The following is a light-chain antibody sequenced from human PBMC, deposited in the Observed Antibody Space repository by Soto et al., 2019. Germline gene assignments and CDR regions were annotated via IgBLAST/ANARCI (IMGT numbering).Light chain of an antibody. CDR1: SGHSSYA. Sequence: QSVLTQSPSASASLGASVKLTCTLSSGHSSYAIAWHQQQPEKGPRYLMKLNSDDSHSKGDGIPDRFSGSSSGAERYLTISSLQSEDEADYYCQTWGTGIQVVFGGGTQLTVL. CDR2: LNSDDSH. CDR3: QTWGTGIQVV. J-gene: IGLJ2*01. V-gene: IGLV4-69*01.